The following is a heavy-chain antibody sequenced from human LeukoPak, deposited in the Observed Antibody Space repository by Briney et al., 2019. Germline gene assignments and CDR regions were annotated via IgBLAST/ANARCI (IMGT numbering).Heavy chain of an antibody. D-gene: IGHD3-3*01. CDR2: ISGSGGST. V-gene: IGHV3-23*01. J-gene: IGHJ4*02. CDR3: ANSNGLWSGYHTPNDY. Sequence: GGSLRLSCAASGFTFSSYAMSWVRQAPGKGLEWVSAISGSGGSTYYADSVKGRFTISRDNSKNTLYLQMNSLRAEDAAVYYCANSNGLWSGYHTPNDYWGQGTLVTVSS. CDR1: GFTFSSYA.